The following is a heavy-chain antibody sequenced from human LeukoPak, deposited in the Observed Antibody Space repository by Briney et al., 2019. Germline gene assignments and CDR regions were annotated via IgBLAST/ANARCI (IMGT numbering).Heavy chain of an antibody. CDR2: INPNSGDT. CDR3: ASVVATGGY. V-gene: IGHV1-2*02. CDR1: GYTFTGYY. J-gene: IGHJ4*02. D-gene: IGHD5-12*01. Sequence: ASVKVSCKASGYTFTGYYMHWVRQAPGRGLEWMGLINPNSGDTNYAQNFQGRVTMTRDTSISTAYMELSRLRSDDTAVYYCASVVATGGYWGQGTLVTVSS.